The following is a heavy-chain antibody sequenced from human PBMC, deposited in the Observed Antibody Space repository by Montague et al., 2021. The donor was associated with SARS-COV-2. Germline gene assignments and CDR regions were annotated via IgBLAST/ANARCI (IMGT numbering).Heavy chain of an antibody. Sequence: SETLSLTCTVSGGSISSRSYYWGWIRQPPGKGLEWIGSIYYSGSTYYNPALKSRVTISVDTSKNQFSLKLSSVTAADTAVYYCARDLWVWLPVEARFDSWGPRTLVTVSS. CDR3: ARDLWVWLPVEARFDS. D-gene: IGHD5-12*01. CDR1: GGSISSRSYY. J-gene: IGHJ4*02. CDR2: IYYSGST. V-gene: IGHV4-39*07.